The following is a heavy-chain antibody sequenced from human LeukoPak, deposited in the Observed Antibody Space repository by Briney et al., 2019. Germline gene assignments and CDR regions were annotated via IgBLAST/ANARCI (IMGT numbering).Heavy chain of an antibody. D-gene: IGHD6-13*01. CDR1: GFTFSSYS. Sequence: GGSLRLSCAASGFTFSSYSMNWVRQAPGKGLEWVSSISSSSSYIYYADSVKGRFTISRDNAKNSLYLQKNSLRAEDTAVYYCARDQGTANDYWGQGTLVTVSS. CDR3: ARDQGTANDY. V-gene: IGHV3-21*01. J-gene: IGHJ4*02. CDR2: ISSSSSYI.